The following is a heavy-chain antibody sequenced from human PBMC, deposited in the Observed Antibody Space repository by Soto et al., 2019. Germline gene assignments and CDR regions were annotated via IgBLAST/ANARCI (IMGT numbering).Heavy chain of an antibody. V-gene: IGHV3-30-3*01. CDR2: ISYDGSNK. J-gene: IGHJ3*02. Sequence: QVQLVESGGGVVQPGRSLRLSCAASGFTFSSYAMHWVRQAPGKGLEWVAVISYDGSNKYYADSVKGRFTISRDNSKNTLYLQMNSLRAEDTAVYYCARDALDYYDSSGYHSDDAFDIWGQGTMVTVSS. CDR1: GFTFSSYA. CDR3: ARDALDYYDSSGYHSDDAFDI. D-gene: IGHD3-22*01.